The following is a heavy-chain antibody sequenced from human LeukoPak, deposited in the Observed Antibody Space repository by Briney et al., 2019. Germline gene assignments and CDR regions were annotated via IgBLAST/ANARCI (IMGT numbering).Heavy chain of an antibody. D-gene: IGHD3-10*01. CDR3: ARAIDVLLWFGDPRGWFDP. J-gene: IGHJ5*02. CDR2: INPNSGGT. V-gene: IGHV1-2*02. CDR1: GYTFTGYY. Sequence: ASVKVSCKASGYTFTGYYMHWVRQAPGQGLEWMGWINPNSGGTNYAQKFQGRVTMTRDTSISTAYMELSRLRSDDTAVYYCARAIDVLLWFGDPRGWFDPWGQGTLVTVSS.